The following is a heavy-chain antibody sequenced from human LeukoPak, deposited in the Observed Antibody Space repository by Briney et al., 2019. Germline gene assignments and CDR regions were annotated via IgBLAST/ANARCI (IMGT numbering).Heavy chain of an antibody. CDR2: IIPIFGTA. J-gene: IGHJ5*02. D-gene: IGHD3-10*01. CDR3: ARDLGYGSVAP. V-gene: IGHV1-69*13. CDR1: RGTFSSYA. Sequence: ASVKVSCKASRGTFSSYAISWVRQAPEQGLEWMGGIIPIFGTANYAQKFQGRVTITADESTSTAYMELSSLRSEDTAVYYCARDLGYGSVAPWGQGTLVTVSS.